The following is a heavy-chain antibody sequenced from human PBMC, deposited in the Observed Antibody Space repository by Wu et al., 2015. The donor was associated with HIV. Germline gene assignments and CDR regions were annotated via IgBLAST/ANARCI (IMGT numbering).Heavy chain of an antibody. CDR1: GGTFSSYA. CDR2: IIPIFGTA. J-gene: IGHJ4*02. Sequence: QVQLVQSGAEVKKPGSSVKVSCKASGGTFSSYAISWVRQAPGQGLEWMGRIIPIFGTANYAQKFQGRVTITADESTSTAYMELSSLRSEDTAVYYCARDRYRAKQMSYDSSGYYGGGLDYWGQGTLVTVSS. V-gene: IGHV1-69*13. CDR3: ARDRYRAKQMSYDSSGYYGGGLDY. D-gene: IGHD3-22*01.